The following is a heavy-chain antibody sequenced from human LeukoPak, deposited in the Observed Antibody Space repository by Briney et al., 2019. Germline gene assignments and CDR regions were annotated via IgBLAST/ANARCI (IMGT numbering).Heavy chain of an antibody. J-gene: IGHJ4*02. Sequence: GGSLRLSCAASGFTFSNYAMTLVRQAPGKGLEWVSAISDSGRNTYYADSVKGRFTISRDNSKNTLYLQMSSLRPGDTAVYYCAKDSGSFDYWGQGTLVTVSS. D-gene: IGHD1-26*01. V-gene: IGHV3-23*01. CDR1: GFTFSNYA. CDR2: ISDSGRNT. CDR3: AKDSGSFDY.